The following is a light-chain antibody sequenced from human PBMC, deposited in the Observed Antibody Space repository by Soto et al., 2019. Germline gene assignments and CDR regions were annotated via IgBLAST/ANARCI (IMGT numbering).Light chain of an antibody. Sequence: QSALTQPPSASESPGQSVTISCTGTSSDVGGYHYVSWYQHHPGRAPKLLIYEVEKRPPGVPGRFSGSKSGNTASLTVSGLQADDEADYFCAAWGDRLNTWVFGGGTKLTVL. J-gene: IGLJ3*02. CDR1: SSDVGGYHY. V-gene: IGLV2-8*01. CDR2: EVE. CDR3: AAWGDRLNTWV.